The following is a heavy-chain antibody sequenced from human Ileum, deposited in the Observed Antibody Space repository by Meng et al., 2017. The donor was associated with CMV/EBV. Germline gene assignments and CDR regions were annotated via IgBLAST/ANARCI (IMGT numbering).Heavy chain of an antibody. CDR1: GGSVSSGSYY. Sequence: VSGGSVSSGSYYWSCIRQPPGKGLEWIGYIYYSGSTNYNPSLKSRVTISVDTSKNQFSLKLSSVTAADTAVYYCAGSIAARWGFDYWGQGTPVTVSS. V-gene: IGHV4-61*01. J-gene: IGHJ4*02. CDR3: AGSIAARWGFDY. D-gene: IGHD6-6*01. CDR2: IYYSGST.